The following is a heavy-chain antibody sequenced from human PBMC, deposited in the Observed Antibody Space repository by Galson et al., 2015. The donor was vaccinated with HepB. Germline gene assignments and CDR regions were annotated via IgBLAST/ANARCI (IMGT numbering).Heavy chain of an antibody. J-gene: IGHJ4*02. CDR2: ISYDGTNK. CDR1: GFNFSSYA. Sequence: SLRLSCAASGFNFSSYALHWVRQAPGKGLEWVAYISYDGTNKHYADSVKGRFTISRDKSKNTLYLHMNSQREEDTAVYYCAREGEYFFDYWGQGTLVTVSS. CDR3: AREGEYFFDY. V-gene: IGHV3-30*04.